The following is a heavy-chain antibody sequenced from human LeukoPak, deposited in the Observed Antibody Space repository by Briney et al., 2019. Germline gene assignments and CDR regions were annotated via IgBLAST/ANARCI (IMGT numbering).Heavy chain of an antibody. D-gene: IGHD6-19*01. V-gene: IGHV1-69*13. CDR3: AKSRGVAGFDY. CDR2: IIASFGTA. J-gene: IGHJ4*02. Sequence: GASVKVSCKASGGTLSGYAISWVRQAPGQGLEWMGGIIASFGTANYAQKFQGRVTISADESSGTAYMELSSLRSEDTAVYYCAKSRGVAGFDYWGQGTLVTVSS. CDR1: GGTLSGYA.